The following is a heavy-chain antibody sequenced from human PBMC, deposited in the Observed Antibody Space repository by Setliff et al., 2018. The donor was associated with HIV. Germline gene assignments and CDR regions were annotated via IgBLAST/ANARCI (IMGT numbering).Heavy chain of an antibody. CDR1: EGYITGYY. D-gene: IGHD3-22*01. CDR3: ARFNALLGSSTYYDY. J-gene: IGHJ4*02. Sequence: LSLTCTASEGYITGYYWTWIRQPPGRGLEWIGYIFYSGTTKFNPSLKSRAAISVDSSNNQFSLKMTSVTAADTAVYFCARFNALLGSSTYYDYWGPGLLVTVSS. V-gene: IGHV4-59*01. CDR2: IFYSGTT.